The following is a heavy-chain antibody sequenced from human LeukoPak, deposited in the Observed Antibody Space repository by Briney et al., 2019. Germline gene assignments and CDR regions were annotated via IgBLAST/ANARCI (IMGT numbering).Heavy chain of an antibody. CDR3: ARVGVGATLYYFDY. V-gene: IGHV4-4*07. CDR1: GGSISSYY. D-gene: IGHD1-26*01. CDR2: FYTSGST. J-gene: IGHJ4*02. Sequence: SETLSLTCTVSGGSISSYYWSWIRQPAGKGLEWIGRFYTSGSTNYNPSLKSRVTMSVDTSKNQFSLKLSSVTAADTAVYYCARVGVGATLYYFDYWGQGTLVTVSS.